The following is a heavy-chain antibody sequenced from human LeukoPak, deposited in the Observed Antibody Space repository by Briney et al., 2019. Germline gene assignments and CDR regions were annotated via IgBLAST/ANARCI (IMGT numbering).Heavy chain of an antibody. CDR2: IYPIDSDT. J-gene: IGHJ3*02. CDR1: GYSFTSYW. CDR3: ARHRDHYGSGSYYNDAFDI. D-gene: IGHD3-10*01. V-gene: IGHV5-51*01. Sequence: GESLKISCKGSGYSFTSYWIGWVRQMPGKGLEWMGIIYPIDSDTRYSPSFQGQVTISADKSINTAYLQWSSLKASDTAMYYCARHRDHYGSGSYYNDAFDIWAQGTLVTVSS.